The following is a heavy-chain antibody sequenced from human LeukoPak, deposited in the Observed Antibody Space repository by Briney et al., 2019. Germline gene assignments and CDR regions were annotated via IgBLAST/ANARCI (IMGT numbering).Heavy chain of an antibody. CDR3: AKAGHSGYDFLADY. J-gene: IGHJ4*02. D-gene: IGHD5-12*01. CDR1: GFTFSSYA. Sequence: GASLRLSCAASGFTFSSYAMSWVRQAPGKGLEWVSAISGSGGSTYYADSVKGRFTISRDNTKNTLYLQMNSLRAEETAVYYCAKAGHSGYDFLADYWGQGTLVTVSS. CDR2: ISGSGGST. V-gene: IGHV3-23*01.